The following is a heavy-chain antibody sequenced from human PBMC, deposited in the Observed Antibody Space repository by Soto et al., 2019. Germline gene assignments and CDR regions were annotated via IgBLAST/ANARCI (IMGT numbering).Heavy chain of an antibody. CDR2: ISWDGGST. CDR3: AKEPPSTGAFDI. CDR1: GFTFDEYA. Sequence: GGSLRLSCAASGFTFDEYAMHWVSQAQGKGLEWVSLISWDGGSTYYADSVKGRFTISRDNSKNSLYLQMNSLRADDTAFYYSAKEPPSTGAFDIWGQGTMVTVSS. J-gene: IGHJ3*02. V-gene: IGHV3-43D*03.